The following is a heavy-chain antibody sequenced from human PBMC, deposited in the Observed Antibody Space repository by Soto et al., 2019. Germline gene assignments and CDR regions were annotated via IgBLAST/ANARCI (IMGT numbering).Heavy chain of an antibody. V-gene: IGHV1-69*01. D-gene: IGHD4-17*01. J-gene: IGHJ4*02. CDR2: IIPMFTTP. CDR1: GGTFSRNG. Sequence: QVQLVQSGAEVKKPGSSVKVSCKVSGGTFSRNGISWVRQAPGQGLEWMGGIIPMFTTPNYAQKFQDRVTITAAESTSTVYMGLSSLRSDDTAFYYCARGSLFGDYGDFDYWGQGTLVTVSS. CDR3: ARGSLFGDYGDFDY.